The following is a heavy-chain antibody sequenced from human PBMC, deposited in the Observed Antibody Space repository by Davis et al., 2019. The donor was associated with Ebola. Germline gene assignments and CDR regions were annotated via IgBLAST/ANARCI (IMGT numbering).Heavy chain of an antibody. CDR2: IKHDESQR. J-gene: IGHJ4*02. D-gene: IGHD1-14*01. CDR1: GFNFPDYY. CDR3: AKAPLSTGRVFFDY. Sequence: GESLKISCVASGFNFPDYYMNWVRQAPGKGLEWVANIKHDESQRYYADSVKGRFYISRDNSKNSLYLQMNSLRAEDTAVYYCAKAPLSTGRVFFDYWGQGTLVTVSS. V-gene: IGHV3-7*01.